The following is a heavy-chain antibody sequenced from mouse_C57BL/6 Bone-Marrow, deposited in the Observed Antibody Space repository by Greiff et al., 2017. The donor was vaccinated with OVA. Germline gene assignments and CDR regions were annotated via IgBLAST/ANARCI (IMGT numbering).Heavy chain of an antibody. CDR2: INPGSGGT. Sequence: LVESGAELVRPGTSVKVSCKASGYAFTNYLIEWVKQRPGQGLEWIGVINPGSGGTNYNEKFKGKATLTADKSSSTAYMQLSRLTSEDSAVYFCARGGNSAWFAYGGQGTLVTVSA. CDR1: GYAFTNYL. V-gene: IGHV1-54*01. CDR3: ARGGNSAWFAY. J-gene: IGHJ3*01. D-gene: IGHD2-1*01.